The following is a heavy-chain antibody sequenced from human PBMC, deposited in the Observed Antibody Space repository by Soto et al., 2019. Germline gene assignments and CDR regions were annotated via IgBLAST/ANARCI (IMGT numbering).Heavy chain of an antibody. CDR1: GYSFTNYG. V-gene: IGHV1-18*01. Sequence: QVQLVQSGAEVQKPGASVKVSCKTSGYSFTNYGISGVRQAPGQGLEWMGWISPYNGDTKYAERLQGRVTMTADSSTTTAYMELGSMTSDDTAVYYCARGGSGYNEIDYWGQGTLVTVSS. D-gene: IGHD5-12*01. J-gene: IGHJ4*02. CDR2: ISPYNGDT. CDR3: ARGGSGYNEIDY.